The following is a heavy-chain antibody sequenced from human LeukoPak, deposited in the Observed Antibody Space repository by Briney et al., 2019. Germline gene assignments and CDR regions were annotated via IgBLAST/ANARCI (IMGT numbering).Heavy chain of an antibody. CDR2: VYFSGST. V-gene: IGHV4-39*01. CDR1: GASLSSRDHY. J-gene: IGHJ4*02. CDR3: ARGVEMWSYFDS. Sequence: SETLSLTCRVCGASLSSRDHYWAWIRQPPGKGLEWIGSVYFSGSTYYKASLKSRLTISVDTSKNQFSLTLKSVTAADTSVYYCARGVEMWSYFDSWGQGTPVIVS. D-gene: IGHD2-21*01.